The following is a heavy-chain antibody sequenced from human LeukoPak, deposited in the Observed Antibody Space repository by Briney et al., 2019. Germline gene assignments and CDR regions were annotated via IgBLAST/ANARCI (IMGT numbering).Heavy chain of an antibody. CDR2: IFYGGST. V-gene: IGHV4-39*07. Sequence: SETLSLTCTVSGGSMSTSAYYWGWLRQPPGKGLAWIGSIFYGGSTYYKPSLKSRVNISVDTSENQFSLILSSVTAADTAVYYCASRARLSNCTNGVCYLSETDYWGQGTLVTVSS. CDR1: GGSMSTSAYY. J-gene: IGHJ4*02. D-gene: IGHD2-8*01. CDR3: ASRARLSNCTNGVCYLSETDY.